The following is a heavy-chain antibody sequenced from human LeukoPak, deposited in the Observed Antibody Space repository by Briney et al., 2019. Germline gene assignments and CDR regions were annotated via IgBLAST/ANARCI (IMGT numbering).Heavy chain of an antibody. Sequence: GGSLRLSCAASGFTFSSYSMNWVRQAPGKGLEWVSSISSSSSYIYYADSVKGRFTISRDNAKNPLYLQMNSLRAEDTAVYYCARESSFALRGAFDYWGQGTLVTVSS. CDR1: GFTFSSYS. V-gene: IGHV3-21*01. J-gene: IGHJ4*02. D-gene: IGHD3-3*02. CDR2: ISSSSSYI. CDR3: ARESSFALRGAFDY.